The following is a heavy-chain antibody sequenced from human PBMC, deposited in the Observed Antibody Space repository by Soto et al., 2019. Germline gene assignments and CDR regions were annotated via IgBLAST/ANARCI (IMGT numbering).Heavy chain of an antibody. J-gene: IGHJ3*02. V-gene: IGHV3-74*01. CDR2: INSDGSST. CDR3: ARVATRSRWAFDI. D-gene: IGHD5-12*01. Sequence: EVQLVESGGGLVQPGGSLRLSCAASGFTFNSYWIHWVRQAPGKGLVWVSRINSDGSSTSYADSVKGRFTISRDNAKNTLFLQMNSLRADDTAVYYCARVATRSRWAFDIWGQGTMVTVSS. CDR1: GFTFNSYW.